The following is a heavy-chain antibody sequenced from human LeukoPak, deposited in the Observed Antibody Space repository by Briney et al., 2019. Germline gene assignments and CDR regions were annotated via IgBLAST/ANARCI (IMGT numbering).Heavy chain of an antibody. Sequence: GGSLRLSCAASGFTFSSYAMHWVRQAPGKGLEWVAVISYDGSNKYYADSVKGRFTISRDNAKNSLYLEMHSLRAEDTAVYYCARDQGGGVFDIWGQGTMVTVSS. V-gene: IGHV3-30-3*01. CDR3: ARDQGGGVFDI. D-gene: IGHD3-16*01. CDR2: ISYDGSNK. J-gene: IGHJ3*02. CDR1: GFTFSSYA.